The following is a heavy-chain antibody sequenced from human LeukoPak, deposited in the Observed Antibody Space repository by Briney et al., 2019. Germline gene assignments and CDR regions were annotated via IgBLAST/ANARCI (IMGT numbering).Heavy chain of an antibody. CDR2: IYSGGST. Sequence: GGSLRLSCAASGFTVSSNYMSWVRQAPGKGREWGSVIYSGGSTYYADSVKGRFTISRDNSKNTLYLQMNSLRAEDTAVYYCARDLRYCSGGSCYGYWGQGTLVTVSS. J-gene: IGHJ4*02. V-gene: IGHV3-53*01. CDR1: GFTVSSNY. CDR3: ARDLRYCSGGSCYGY. D-gene: IGHD2-15*01.